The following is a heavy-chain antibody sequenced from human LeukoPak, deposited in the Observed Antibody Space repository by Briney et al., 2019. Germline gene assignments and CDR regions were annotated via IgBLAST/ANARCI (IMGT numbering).Heavy chain of an antibody. CDR2: ISGSGGST. CDR1: GFTFSSYA. J-gene: IGHJ4*02. CDR3: AKDPVRVVPAAMGDY. D-gene: IGHD2-2*01. Sequence: GGSLRLSCAAPGFTFSSYAMSWVRQAPGKGLEWVSAISGSGGSTYYADSVKGRFTISRDNSKNTLYLQMNSLRAEDTAVYYCAKDPVRVVPAAMGDYWGQGTLVTVSS. V-gene: IGHV3-23*01.